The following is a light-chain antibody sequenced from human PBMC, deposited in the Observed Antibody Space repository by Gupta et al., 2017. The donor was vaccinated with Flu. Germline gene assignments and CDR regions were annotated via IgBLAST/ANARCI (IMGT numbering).Light chain of an antibody. Sequence: VFTQSQATLSSSPGDRAILSCRASQSGNIYLAWDRKQPGQPTRLFMFYASKRADGGPARFIGSGSGAAYIPIISTLQPDDYVVDYCWQQSDGPLYTFGRGTKVEMK. V-gene: IGKV3-11*01. J-gene: IGKJ4*01. CDR2: YAS. CDR1: QSGNIY. CDR3: WQQSDGPLYT.